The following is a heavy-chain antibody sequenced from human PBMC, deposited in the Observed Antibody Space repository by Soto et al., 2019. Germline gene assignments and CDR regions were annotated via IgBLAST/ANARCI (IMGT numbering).Heavy chain of an antibody. CDR3: ARDRGDYDFWSGSSGWFDP. CDR1: GGSFSGYY. D-gene: IGHD3-3*01. J-gene: IGHJ5*02. CDR2: IYYSGTT. V-gene: IGHV4-31*11. Sequence: SETLSLTYAVYGGSFSGYYWSWIRQHPGKDLEWIGCIYYSGTTHYNPSLRSRISISVDTSKNQFSLKMSSVTAADTAVYYCARDRGDYDFWSGSSGWFDPWGQGTLVTVSS.